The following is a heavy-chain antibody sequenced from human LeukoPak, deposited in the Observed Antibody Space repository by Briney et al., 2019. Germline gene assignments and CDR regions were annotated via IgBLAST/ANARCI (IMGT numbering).Heavy chain of an antibody. V-gene: IGHV4-59*01. CDR2: ISYNGNA. CDR1: GGSISTYY. Sequence: RPSETLSPTCSVSGGSISTYYWSWIRQPPGKGLEWIGYISYNGNANYNPSLKSRVTISVDTSKNQFSLKLSSVTAADTAVYYCARVSSSFYFYFDYWGQGTLVTVSS. J-gene: IGHJ4*02. CDR3: ARVSSSFYFYFDY. D-gene: IGHD3-22*01.